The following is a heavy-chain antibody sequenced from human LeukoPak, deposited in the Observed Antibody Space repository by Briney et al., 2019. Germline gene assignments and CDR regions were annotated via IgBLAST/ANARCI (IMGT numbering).Heavy chain of an antibody. CDR1: GFXFSTYW. V-gene: IGHV3-7*05. D-gene: IGHD1-26*01. J-gene: IGHJ4*02. CDR2: INQDGSEI. Sequence: PGGSLRLSCAASGFXFSTYWLTWVRQAPGKGLEWVANINQDGSEIYYVDSVQGRFTISRDNVKNSLYLQMNSLGAEDTAVYYCARGGWELSYWGQGTLVTVSS. CDR3: ARGGWELSY.